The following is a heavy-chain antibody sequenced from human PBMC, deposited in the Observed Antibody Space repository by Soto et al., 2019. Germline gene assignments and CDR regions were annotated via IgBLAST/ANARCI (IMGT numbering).Heavy chain of an antibody. CDR3: ARLTYYYDSSGSQVALDY. J-gene: IGHJ4*02. V-gene: IGHV5-10-1*01. CDR1: GYSFTIYW. D-gene: IGHD3-22*01. CDR2: IDPSDSYT. Sequence: GESLKISCKGSGYSFTIYWISWVRQMPGKGLEWMGRIDPSDSYTNYSPSFQGHVTISADKSISTAYLQWSSLKASDTAMYYCARLTYYYDSSGSQVALDYWGQGTLVTVSS.